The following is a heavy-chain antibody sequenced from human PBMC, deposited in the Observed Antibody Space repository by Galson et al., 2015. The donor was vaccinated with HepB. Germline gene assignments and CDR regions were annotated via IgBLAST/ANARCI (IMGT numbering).Heavy chain of an antibody. CDR3: ARMYSSSWIDY. CDR1: GFTFSSYS. V-gene: IGHV3-21*01. Sequence: SLRLSCAASGFTFSSYSMNWVRQAPGKGLEWVSSISSSSTYIYYADSLKGRFTISRDSAKNSLYLQMNSLRAEDTAVYYCARMYSSSWIDYWGQGTLVTVSS. CDR2: ISSSSTYI. J-gene: IGHJ4*02. D-gene: IGHD6-13*01.